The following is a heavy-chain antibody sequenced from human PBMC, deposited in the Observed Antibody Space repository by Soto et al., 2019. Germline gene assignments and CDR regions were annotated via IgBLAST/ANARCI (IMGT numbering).Heavy chain of an antibody. CDR2: IYYSGST. CDR1: GGSISSGGYD. V-gene: IGHV4-31*03. J-gene: IGHJ6*02. CDR3: AASCVACGGFNYYGMDG. Sequence: QVQLQESGPGLVKPSQTLSLTCTVSGGSISSGGYDWSWIHQHRGKGLEWIGYIYYSGSTYYHPSLKSRVTISVDTSKNQFSLKLSSVTAADTAVYYCAASCVACGGFNYYGMDGLGQGTTVTVSS. D-gene: IGHD5-12*01.